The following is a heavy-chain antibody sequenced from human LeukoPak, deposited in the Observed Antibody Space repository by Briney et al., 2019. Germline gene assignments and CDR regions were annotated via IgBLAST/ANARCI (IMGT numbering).Heavy chain of an antibody. CDR3: ARDVDCSSTSCLSWFDP. J-gene: IGHJ5*02. D-gene: IGHD2-2*01. V-gene: IGHV1-69*04. Sequence: SVKVSCKASGGTFSSYAISWVRQAPGQVLEWMGRIIPILGIANYAQKFQGRVTITADKSTSTAYMELYSLRSEDTAVYYCARDVDCSSTSCLSWFDPWGQGTLVTVSS. CDR1: GGTFSSYA. CDR2: IIPILGIA.